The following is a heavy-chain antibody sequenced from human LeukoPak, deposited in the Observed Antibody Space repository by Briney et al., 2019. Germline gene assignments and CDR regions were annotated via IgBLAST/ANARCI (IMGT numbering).Heavy chain of an antibody. V-gene: IGHV4-34*01. Sequence: SETLSLTCAVYGGSFSGFHWTWIRQPPGKGLEWIGEINHSGSTNYNPSLRSRVTISVDTSKNQFSLKLFSVTAADTAVYYCARGRDDYNFAYRGEGTLVTVSS. CDR1: GGSFSGFH. J-gene: IGHJ4*02. CDR3: ARGRDDYNFAY. D-gene: IGHD5-24*01. CDR2: INHSGST.